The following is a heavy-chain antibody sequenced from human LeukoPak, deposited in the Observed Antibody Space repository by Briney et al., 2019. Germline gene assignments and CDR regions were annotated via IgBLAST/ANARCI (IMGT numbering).Heavy chain of an antibody. CDR2: ISHTGDTK. V-gene: IGHV3-48*01. Sequence: PGGSLRLSCAASGFTFSSYSITWVRQAPGKGLEWVAYISHTGDTKYYADSVKGRFTISRDNAWNSVDLQMNSLRAEDTALYYCAKGSPYRSGWRTLDYWGQGTLVTVSS. CDR1: GFTFSSYS. D-gene: IGHD6-19*01. J-gene: IGHJ4*02. CDR3: AKGSPYRSGWRTLDY.